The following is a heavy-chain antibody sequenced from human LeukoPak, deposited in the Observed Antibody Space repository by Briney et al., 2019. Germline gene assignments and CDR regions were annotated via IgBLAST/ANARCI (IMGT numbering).Heavy chain of an antibody. Sequence: GGSLRLSCAASGFTVSNKYMSWVRQAPGKGLEWVAVIYSGGSTYYADSVKGRFTISRDNFKNTLYLQMNSLRAEDTAVYYCARLGSDAFDIWGQGTMVTVSS. D-gene: IGHD3-10*01. J-gene: IGHJ3*02. CDR3: ARLGSDAFDI. CDR2: IYSGGST. CDR1: GFTVSNKY. V-gene: IGHV3-53*01.